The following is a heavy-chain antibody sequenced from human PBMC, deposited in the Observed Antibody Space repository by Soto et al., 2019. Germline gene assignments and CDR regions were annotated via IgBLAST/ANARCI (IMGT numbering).Heavy chain of an antibody. J-gene: IGHJ2*01. CDR2: IIPIFGTA. CDR3: ARDAYCGNSNWYFDL. CDR1: GGTFSSYA. D-gene: IGHD2-21*02. V-gene: IGHV1-69*01. Sequence: QVQLVQSGAEVKKPGSSVKVSCKASGGTFSSYAISWVRQAPGQGLEWKGGIIPIFGTANYAQKFRGRVTITADESTSTAYMELSSLRSEDTAVYYCARDAYCGNSNWYFDLWGRGTLVTVSS.